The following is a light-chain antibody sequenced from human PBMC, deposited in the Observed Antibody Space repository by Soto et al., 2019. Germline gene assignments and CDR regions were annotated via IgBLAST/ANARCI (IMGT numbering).Light chain of an antibody. CDR1: QSVSSN. J-gene: IGKJ2*01. CDR2: GAS. Sequence: ETVMTQSPATLSVSPGERATLSCRASQSVSSNLAWYQQKPGQAPRLLIYGASTRATGIPARFSGSGSGTEFTLTISSLQSEDFAVYYCQQYNKWPPYTFGQGTKLEIK. V-gene: IGKV3-15*01. CDR3: QQYNKWPPYT.